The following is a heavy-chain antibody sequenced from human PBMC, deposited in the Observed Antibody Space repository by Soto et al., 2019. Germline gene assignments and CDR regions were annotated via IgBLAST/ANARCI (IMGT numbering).Heavy chain of an antibody. CDR1: GGSISSSNW. Sequence: SETLSLTCAVSGGSISSSNWWSWVRQPPGKGLEWIGEIYHSGSTNYNPSLKSRVTISVDTSKNQFSLKLSSVTAADTAVYYCARGPSTVTTPIDYWGQGTLVTVSS. CDR2: IYHSGST. V-gene: IGHV4-4*02. CDR3: ARGPSTVTTPIDY. J-gene: IGHJ4*02. D-gene: IGHD4-17*01.